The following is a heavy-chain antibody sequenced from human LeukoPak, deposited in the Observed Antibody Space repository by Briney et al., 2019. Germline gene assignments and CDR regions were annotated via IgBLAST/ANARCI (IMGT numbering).Heavy chain of an antibody. D-gene: IGHD3-10*01. CDR3: ARGPVLLWFGSPGDAFDI. CDR2: INHSGST. CDR1: GGSFSGYY. Sequence: SETLSLTCAVYGGSFSGYYWSWIRQPPGKGLGWIGEINHSGSTNYNPSLKSRVTISVDMSKNQFSLKLSSVTAADTAVYYCARGPVLLWFGSPGDAFDIWGQGTMVTVSS. J-gene: IGHJ3*02. V-gene: IGHV4-34*01.